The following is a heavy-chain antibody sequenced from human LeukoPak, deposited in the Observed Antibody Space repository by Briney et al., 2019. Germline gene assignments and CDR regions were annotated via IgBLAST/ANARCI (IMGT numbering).Heavy chain of an antibody. D-gene: IGHD2-21*01. CDR1: GGSISSYY. CDR3: ARRGIDYYYYYYMDV. Sequence: PSETLSLTCTVSGGSISSYYWSWIRQPPGKGLEWIGYIYYSGSTNYNPSLKSRVTISVDTPKNHFSLKLSSVTAADTVVYYCARRGIDYYYYYYMDVWGKGTTVTVSS. V-gene: IGHV4-59*01. J-gene: IGHJ6*03. CDR2: IYYSGST.